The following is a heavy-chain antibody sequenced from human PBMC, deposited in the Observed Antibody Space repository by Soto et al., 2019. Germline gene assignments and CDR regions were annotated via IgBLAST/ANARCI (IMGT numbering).Heavy chain of an antibody. CDR3: ARERVVTHYYYYYYMDV. D-gene: IGHD3-3*01. CDR1: GGSISSYY. V-gene: IGHV4-59*01. Sequence: SETLSLTCTVSGGSISSYYWSWIRQPPGKGLEWIGYIYYSGSTNYNPSLKSRVTISVDTSKNQFSLKLSSVTAADTAVYYCARERVVTHYYYYYYMDVWGKGTTVTVSS. CDR2: IYYSGST. J-gene: IGHJ6*03.